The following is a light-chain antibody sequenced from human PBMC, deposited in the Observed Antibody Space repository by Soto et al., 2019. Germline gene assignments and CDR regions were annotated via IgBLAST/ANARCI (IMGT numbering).Light chain of an antibody. J-gene: IGKJ2*02. CDR3: QHYGTSLTCP. CDR1: QSVSSNY. CDR2: HAS. V-gene: IGKV3-20*01. Sequence: EIVLTQSPGTLSLSLGERATLSCRASQSVSSNYLAWYQQKPGQAPRLLIYHASSRATGIPYRFSGSGSGTDFSLTISRLEPENFAVYYCQHYGTSLTCPFGQGTKLEIK.